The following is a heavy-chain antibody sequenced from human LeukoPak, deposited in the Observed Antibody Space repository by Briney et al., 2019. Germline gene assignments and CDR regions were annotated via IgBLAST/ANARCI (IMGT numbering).Heavy chain of an antibody. CDR3: ARDEEKAAGSL. CDR1: GGTFGSYV. CDR2: IIPLFGAP. Sequence: ASTMKVSYKPSGGTFGSYVISWVRQAPGQGLEWGGRIIPLFGAPHYAQKFQGSVTITADESTRTVYMDLSSLRSDDSAVYYCARDEEKAAGSLWGQGTPVIVAS. V-gene: IGHV1-69*15. D-gene: IGHD6-13*01. J-gene: IGHJ4*02.